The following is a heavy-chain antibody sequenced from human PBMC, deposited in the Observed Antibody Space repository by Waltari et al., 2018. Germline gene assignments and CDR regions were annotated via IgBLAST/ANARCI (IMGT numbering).Heavy chain of an antibody. V-gene: IGHV4-39*07. J-gene: IGHJ4*02. CDR3: ARHSSGYDPGYYFDY. Sequence: QLQLQESGPGLVKPSETLSLTCTVSGGSISSSSYYWGWIRQPPGKGLEWIGSIYYSGRTYYNPSLKSRVTISVDTSKNQFSLKLSSVTAADTAVYYCARHSSGYDPGYYFDYWGQGTLVTVSS. D-gene: IGHD5-12*01. CDR2: IYYSGRT. CDR1: GGSISSSSYY.